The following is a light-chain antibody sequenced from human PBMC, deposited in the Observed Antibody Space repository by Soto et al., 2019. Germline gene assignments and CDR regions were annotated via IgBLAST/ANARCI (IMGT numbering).Light chain of an antibody. V-gene: IGLV2-14*01. CDR3: SSYTTSSTYV. J-gene: IGLJ1*01. Sequence: QPAPTQPASVSVTPGEAITISCTGTSTEICRYNYVSCYQQHPGKSPKLMIHDVANRPSGVSYRFSGSKSGITASLTISGLQAEDEADYYCSSYTTSSTYVFGTGTKVTVL. CDR2: DVA. CDR1: STEICRYNY.